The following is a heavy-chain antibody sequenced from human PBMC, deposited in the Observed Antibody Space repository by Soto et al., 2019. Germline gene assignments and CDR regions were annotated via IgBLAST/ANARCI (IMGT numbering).Heavy chain of an antibody. J-gene: IGHJ4*02. D-gene: IGHD2-2*01. CDR1: GFTFSSYA. Sequence: EVQLLESGGGLVQPGGSLRLSCAASGFTFSSYAMSWVRQAPGKGLEWVSAISGSGGSTYYADSVKGRFTISRDNSKNTLYMQRNSLRAEDTAVYYCAKDRFNLGDCSSTSCSLDYWGQGTLVTVSS. V-gene: IGHV3-23*01. CDR3: AKDRFNLGDCSSTSCSLDY. CDR2: ISGSGGST.